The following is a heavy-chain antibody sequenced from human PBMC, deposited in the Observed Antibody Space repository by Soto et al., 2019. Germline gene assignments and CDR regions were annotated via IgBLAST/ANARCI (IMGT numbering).Heavy chain of an antibody. D-gene: IGHD5-18*01. V-gene: IGHV3-23*01. Sequence: EVQLLESGGGLVQPGGSLRLSCAASGFTFGSYAMSWVSQAPGKGLEWVSGISAGGGRTYYADSVKGRFTISRDNSKNTLYLQMNSLRAEDTAVYYCARDNGGYNYYYWGQGTLVTVSS. CDR2: ISAGGGRT. CDR3: ARDNGGYNYYY. J-gene: IGHJ4*02. CDR1: GFTFGSYA.